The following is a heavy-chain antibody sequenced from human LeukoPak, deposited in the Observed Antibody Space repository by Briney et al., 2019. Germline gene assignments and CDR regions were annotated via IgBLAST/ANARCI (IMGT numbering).Heavy chain of an antibody. D-gene: IGHD3-10*01. CDR3: AKDGLIHYYGSGSYYDY. CDR2: IYSGDRT. Sequence: GGSLRLSCAASGLTVSSNYMSWVRQAPGRGLEWVSVIYSGDRTYYADSVKGRFTISIDNSKNTLYLQMNSLRAEDTAVYYCAKDGLIHYYGSGSYYDYWGQGTLVTVSS. V-gene: IGHV3-53*01. J-gene: IGHJ4*02. CDR1: GLTVSSNY.